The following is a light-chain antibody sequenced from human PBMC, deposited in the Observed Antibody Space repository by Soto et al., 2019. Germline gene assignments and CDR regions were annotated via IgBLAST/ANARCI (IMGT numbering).Light chain of an antibody. J-gene: IGLJ3*02. CDR1: SSDVGGYNY. V-gene: IGLV2-14*01. CDR2: EVS. CDR3: SSYTSSSTPNWV. Sequence: QAVVTQPASVSGSPGQSITISCTGTSSDVGGYNYVSWYQQHPGKAPKLMIYEVSNRPSGVSNRFSGSESGNTASLTISGLQAEDEADYYCSSYTSSSTPNWVFGGGTKLTVL.